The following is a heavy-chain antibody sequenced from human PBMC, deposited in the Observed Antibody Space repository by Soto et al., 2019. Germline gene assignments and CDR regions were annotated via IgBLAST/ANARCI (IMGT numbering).Heavy chain of an antibody. CDR3: ARVGRETTMGEYYYYYYMDV. Sequence: QVQLQESGPGLVKPSETLSLTCTVSGASISNYYWSWIRQPPGKGLEWIGYLSYSGSTNYNPSLKSRVTISVDTSKNQFSLKLSSVTAADAAVYYCARVGRETTMGEYYYYYYMDVWGKGTTVTVSS. CDR2: LSYSGST. J-gene: IGHJ6*03. D-gene: IGHD3-10*01. CDR1: GASISNYY. V-gene: IGHV4-59*01.